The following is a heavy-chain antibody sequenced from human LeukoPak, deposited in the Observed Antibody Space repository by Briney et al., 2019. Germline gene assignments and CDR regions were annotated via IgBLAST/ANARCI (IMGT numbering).Heavy chain of an antibody. Sequence: SGGSLRLSCAASGFTFSNNWMTWVRQAPGKGLEWVSFISSSMISIHYADSVQGRFTISRDNARNILYLQMNSLRAEDTAVYYCARVYDVLTGGFDHWGQGALVTVSS. D-gene: IGHD3-9*01. CDR2: ISSSMISI. V-gene: IGHV3-21*01. J-gene: IGHJ4*02. CDR3: ARVYDVLTGGFDH. CDR1: GFTFSNNW.